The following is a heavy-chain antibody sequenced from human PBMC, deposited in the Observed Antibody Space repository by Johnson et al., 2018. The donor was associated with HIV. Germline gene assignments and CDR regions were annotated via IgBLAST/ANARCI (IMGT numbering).Heavy chain of an antibody. D-gene: IGHD6-13*01. V-gene: IGHV3-73*01. CDR2: IRSKANSYAT. Sequence: VQLVESGGGLVQPGGSLRMSCVASGFTFSGSAMHWVRQASGKGLEWVGRIRSKANSYATAYAASVKGRFTISRDDSKNTAYLQMNSLRVEDTAVYYCAKDQWSSSWTNDAFAMWGQGTMVTVSS. CDR1: GFTFSGSA. J-gene: IGHJ3*02. CDR3: AKDQWSSSWTNDAFAM.